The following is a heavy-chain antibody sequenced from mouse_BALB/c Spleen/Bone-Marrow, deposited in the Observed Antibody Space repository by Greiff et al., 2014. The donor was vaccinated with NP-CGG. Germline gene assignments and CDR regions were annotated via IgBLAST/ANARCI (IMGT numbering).Heavy chain of an antibody. D-gene: IGHD3-3*01. CDR3: ARRDGSYFDY. CDR1: GYAFTNYL. V-gene: IGHV1-54*01. Sequence: VKVVESGAELVRPGTSVKVSCKASGYAFTNYLIEWVKQRPGQGLEWIGMINPGSGGTNYNEKFKGKATLTADKSSSTAYMQLSSLTSGDSAVYFCARRDGSYFDYWGQGTTLTVSS. J-gene: IGHJ2*01. CDR2: INPGSGGT.